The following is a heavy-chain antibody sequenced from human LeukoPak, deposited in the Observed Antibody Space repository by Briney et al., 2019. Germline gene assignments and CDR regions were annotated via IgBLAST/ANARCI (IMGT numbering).Heavy chain of an antibody. J-gene: IGHJ4*02. CDR3: ASHCSSTSCYDN. CDR2: ISAYNGNT. V-gene: IGHV1-18*01. CDR1: GYTFTSYG. Sequence: ASVKVSCKASGYTFTSYGISWVRQAPGQGLEWMGWISAYNGNTNYAQKLQGRVTMTTTTSTSKAYMVLRSMRSDDTAVYYCASHCSSTSCYDNWGQGTLVTVSS. D-gene: IGHD2-2*01.